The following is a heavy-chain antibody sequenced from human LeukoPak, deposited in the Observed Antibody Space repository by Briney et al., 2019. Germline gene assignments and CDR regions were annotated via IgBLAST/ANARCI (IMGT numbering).Heavy chain of an antibody. D-gene: IGHD3-10*01. J-gene: IGHJ4*02. CDR1: GYTFTGYY. CDR2: INPNSGGT. V-gene: IGHV1-2*02. Sequence: ASVKVSCKASGYTFTGYYMHWVRQAPGQGLEWMGWINPNSGGTNYAQKFQGRVTMTRDTSTSTVYMELSSLRSEDTAVYYCAREGAAITMVRGVDYWGRGTLVTVSS. CDR3: AREGAAITMVRGVDY.